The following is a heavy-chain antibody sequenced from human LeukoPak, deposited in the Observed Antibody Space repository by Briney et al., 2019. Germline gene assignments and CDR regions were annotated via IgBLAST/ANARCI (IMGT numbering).Heavy chain of an antibody. Sequence: GASVKVSCKASGYTFTSYGISGVRQAPGQGLEGMGWISAYNGNTNYAQKLQGRVTMTTDTSTSTAYMELRSLRSDDTAVYYCARTAGSPYFDYYYYMDVWGKGTTVTVSS. CDR2: ISAYNGNT. D-gene: IGHD2/OR15-2a*01. CDR3: ARTAGSPYFDYYYYMDV. V-gene: IGHV1-18*01. J-gene: IGHJ6*03. CDR1: GYTFTSYG.